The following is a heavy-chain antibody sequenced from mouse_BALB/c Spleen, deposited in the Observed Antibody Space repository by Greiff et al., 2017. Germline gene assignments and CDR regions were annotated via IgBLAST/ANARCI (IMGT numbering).Heavy chain of an antibody. D-gene: IGHD2-4*01. J-gene: IGHJ3*01. CDR3: ARSSMITTRAWFAY. CDR2: ISSGSSTI. Sequence: EVKLVESGGGLVQPGGSRKLSCAASGFTFSSFGMHWVRQAPEKGLEWVAYISSGSSTIYYADTVKGRFTISRDNPKNTLFLQMTSLRSEDTAMYYCARSSMITTRAWFAYWGQGTLVTVSA. V-gene: IGHV5-17*02. CDR1: GFTFSSFG.